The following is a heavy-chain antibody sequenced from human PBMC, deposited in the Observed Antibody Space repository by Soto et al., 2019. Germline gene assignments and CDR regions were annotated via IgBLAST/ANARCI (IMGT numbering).Heavy chain of an antibody. Sequence: EVQLVESGGGLIQPGGSLRLSCAASGVTGSSNYMSWVRQARGKGLEWVSVIYSGDTTYYANSVKGRFTISRDHSKNTLYLQMNSLRAEATAVYYCARALRTLYAMDVWGQGTTVTVSS. CDR1: GVTGSSNY. V-gene: IGHV3-53*01. J-gene: IGHJ6*02. CDR3: ARALRTLYAMDV. CDR2: IYSGDTT.